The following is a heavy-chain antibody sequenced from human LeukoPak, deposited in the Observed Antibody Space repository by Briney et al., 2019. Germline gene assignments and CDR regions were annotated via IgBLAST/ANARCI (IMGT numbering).Heavy chain of an antibody. Sequence: PSQTLSLTCTVSGGSISSGSYYWSWIRQPAGKGLEWIGRIYTSGSTNYNPSLKSRVTISVDTSKNQFSLKLNSVTAADTAVYYCATTTVTKTYYFDYWGQGTLVTVSS. J-gene: IGHJ4*02. D-gene: IGHD4-17*01. CDR3: ATTTVTKTYYFDY. CDR2: IYTSGST. V-gene: IGHV4-61*02. CDR1: GGSISSGSYY.